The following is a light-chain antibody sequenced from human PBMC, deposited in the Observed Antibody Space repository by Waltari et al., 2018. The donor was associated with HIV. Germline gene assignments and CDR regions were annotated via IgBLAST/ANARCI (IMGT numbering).Light chain of an antibody. CDR1: TSDFDTFDF. J-gene: IGLJ3*02. Sequence: HSALTQPASVSGSPGQSITLSCTGPTSDFDTFDFFSWYQQSPGRAPKLIIFAVYFRPSGVSQRFSGSKSGDTASLTISALRAEDEADYFCSSYSARGFVAFGGGTKVTVL. CDR2: AVY. V-gene: IGLV2-14*01. CDR3: SSYSARGFVA.